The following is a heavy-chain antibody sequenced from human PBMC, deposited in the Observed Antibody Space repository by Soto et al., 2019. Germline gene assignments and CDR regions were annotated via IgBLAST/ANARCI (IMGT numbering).Heavy chain of an antibody. D-gene: IGHD3-10*01. CDR2: FDPEDGET. CDR1: GYTFTSYG. J-gene: IGHJ5*02. V-gene: IGHV1-24*01. CDR3: ATVVYYYGSGSYGWFDP. Sequence: ASVKVSCKASGYTFTSYGISWLRQSPGKGLEWMGGFDPEDGETIYAQKFQGRVTMTEDTSTDTAYMELSSLRSEDTAVYYCATVVYYYGSGSYGWFDPWGQGTLVTVSS.